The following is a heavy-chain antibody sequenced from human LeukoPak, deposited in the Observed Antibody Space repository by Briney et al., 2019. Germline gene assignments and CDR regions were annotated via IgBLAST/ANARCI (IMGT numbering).Heavy chain of an antibody. Sequence: GGSLRLSCAASGFTFSSYWMSWVRQAPGKGLEWVANIKQDGSEKYYVDSVKGRFTISRDNAKNSLYLQMNSLRAEDTAVYYCARDRNPTFGVVTGFDPWGQGTLVTVSS. D-gene: IGHD3-3*01. J-gene: IGHJ5*02. V-gene: IGHV3-7*03. CDR1: GFTFSSYW. CDR2: IKQDGSEK. CDR3: ARDRNPTFGVVTGFDP.